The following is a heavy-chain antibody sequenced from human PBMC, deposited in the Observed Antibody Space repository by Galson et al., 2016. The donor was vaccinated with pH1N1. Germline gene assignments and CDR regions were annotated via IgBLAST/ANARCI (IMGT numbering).Heavy chain of an antibody. CDR1: GFTFSSYS. J-gene: IGHJ6*02. CDR2: ISGSSTI. V-gene: IGHV3-48*01. CDR3: ARVNHYYYYGMDV. D-gene: IGHD1-14*01. Sequence: SLRLSCAASGFTFSSYSMNWVRQAPGKGLEWVSYISGSSTIYYADSVKGRFTISRDNAKNSLYLQMNSLRAEDTAVYYCARVNHYYYYGMDVWGQGTTVTVSS.